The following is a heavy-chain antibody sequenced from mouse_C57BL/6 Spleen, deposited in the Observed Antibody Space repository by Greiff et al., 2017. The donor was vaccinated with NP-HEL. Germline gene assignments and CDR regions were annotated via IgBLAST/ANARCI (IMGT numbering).Heavy chain of an antibody. V-gene: IGHV3-6*01. Sequence: EVKLVESGPGLVKPSQSLSLTCSVTGYSITSGYYWNWIRQFPGNKLEWMGYISYDGSNNYNPSLKNRISITRDTSKNQFFLKLNSVTTEDTATDYCAREGYSLGLGFAYWGEGTLVTVSA. CDR1: GYSITSGYY. CDR3: AREGYSLGLGFAY. CDR2: ISYDGSN. J-gene: IGHJ3*01. D-gene: IGHD2-3*01.